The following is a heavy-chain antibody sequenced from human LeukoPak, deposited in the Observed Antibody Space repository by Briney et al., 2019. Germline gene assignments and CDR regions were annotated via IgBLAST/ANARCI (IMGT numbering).Heavy chain of an antibody. V-gene: IGHV3-7*01. D-gene: IGHD2-15*01. Sequence: GGSLRLSCAASGFTFSSYWMSWVRQAPGKGLEWVANIKQDGSEKYYVDFVKGRFTISRDNANNTLYLQMNSLRAEDTAVYYCARASTGRHSDYWGQGTLVTVSS. CDR3: ARASTGRHSDY. J-gene: IGHJ4*02. CDR1: GFTFSSYW. CDR2: IKQDGSEK.